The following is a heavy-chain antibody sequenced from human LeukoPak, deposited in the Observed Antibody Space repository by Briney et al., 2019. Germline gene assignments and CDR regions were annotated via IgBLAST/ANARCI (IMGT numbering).Heavy chain of an antibody. CDR1: GYTFTCYY. J-gene: IGHJ4*02. V-gene: IGHV1-2*04. D-gene: IGHD2-2*01. CDR3: ARGRIVVVPAATPAYYFDY. Sequence: ASVKVSCKASGYTFTCYYMHWVGQAPGQGLEWMGWINPNSGGTNYAQKFQGWVTMTRDTSISTAYMELSRLRSDDTAVYYCARGRIVVVPAATPAYYFDYWGQGTLVTVSS. CDR2: INPNSGGT.